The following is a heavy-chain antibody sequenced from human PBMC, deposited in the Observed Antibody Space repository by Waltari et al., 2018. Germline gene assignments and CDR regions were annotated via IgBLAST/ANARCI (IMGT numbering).Heavy chain of an antibody. CDR1: GDSVSSTYW. Sequence: QLQLQESGPGLVKPSGTMSLTRAVSGDSVSSTYWWSWVRQSPKKGLEWIGQVHGTGKTNYNPSFASRVTISLDTYNNQFSLKMTSATAADTAVYYCARDRGRGLYLDSWGPGILVTVSP. V-gene: IGHV4-4*02. J-gene: IGHJ4*02. CDR2: VHGTGKT. D-gene: IGHD2-15*01. CDR3: ARDRGRGLYLDS.